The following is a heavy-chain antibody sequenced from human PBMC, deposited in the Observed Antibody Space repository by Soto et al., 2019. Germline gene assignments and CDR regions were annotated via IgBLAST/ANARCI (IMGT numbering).Heavy chain of an antibody. D-gene: IGHD6-19*01. Sequence: SETLSLTCAVYGGSFSGYYWSRIRQPPGKGLEWIGEINHSGSTNYNPSLKSRVTISVDTSKNQFSLKLSSVTAADTAVYYCARGGVAVAGRFFDYWGQGTLVTVSS. CDR3: ARGGVAVAGRFFDY. J-gene: IGHJ4*02. CDR1: GGSFSGYY. CDR2: INHSGST. V-gene: IGHV4-34*01.